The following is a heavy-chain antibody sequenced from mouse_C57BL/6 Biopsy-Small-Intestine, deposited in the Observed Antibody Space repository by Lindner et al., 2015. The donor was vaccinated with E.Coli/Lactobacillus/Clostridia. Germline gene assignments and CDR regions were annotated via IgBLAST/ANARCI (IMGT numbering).Heavy chain of an antibody. CDR2: INPGGNYT. CDR1: GYTFTSYT. Sequence: VQLQESGAELARPGASVKMSCKASGYTFTSYTIHWVKQRPGQGLEWIGYINPGGNYTKYNQNFKDKATLTADTSSSTAYMQLTSLTSDDSAVYYCARRSSPDYWGQGTILTVSS. D-gene: IGHD1-1*01. V-gene: IGHV1-4*01. CDR3: ARRSSPDY. J-gene: IGHJ2*01.